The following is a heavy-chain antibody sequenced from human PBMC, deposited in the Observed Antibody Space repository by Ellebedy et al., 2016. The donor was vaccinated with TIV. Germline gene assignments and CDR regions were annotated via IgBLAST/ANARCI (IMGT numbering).Heavy chain of an antibody. V-gene: IGHV4-39*01. CDR1: GASSRSGSYY. CDR3: ARRGGANYDFWSGYNYWYFDL. J-gene: IGHJ2*01. D-gene: IGHD3-3*01. CDR2: VYAGGSA. Sequence: MPSETLSLTCSVSGASSRSGSYYWGWIRQPPGKGLEWIASVYAGGSAFYNPSLKSRVTISVDTSKNQFSLKLNSVTDADTAVYYCARRGGANYDFWSGYNYWYFDLWGRGTLVTVSS.